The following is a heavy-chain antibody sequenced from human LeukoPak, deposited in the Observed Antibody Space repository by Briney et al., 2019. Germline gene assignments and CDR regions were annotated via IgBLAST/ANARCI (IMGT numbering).Heavy chain of an antibody. D-gene: IGHD5-18*01. Sequence: SETLSLTCTVSGGPLSSYYWSWIRQPAGKGLEWIGRIYTSGSTNYNPPLKTRVTMSVDTSKNQFSLQLSSVPAADPAVYYCARGGGGYGYADYFDYWGQGTLVSVSS. CDR2: IYTSGST. CDR1: GGPLSSYY. J-gene: IGHJ4*02. V-gene: IGHV4-4*07. CDR3: ARGGGGYGYADYFDY.